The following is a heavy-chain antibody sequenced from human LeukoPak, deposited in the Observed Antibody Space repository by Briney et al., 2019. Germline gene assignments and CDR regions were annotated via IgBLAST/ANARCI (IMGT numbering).Heavy chain of an antibody. Sequence: SVKVSCKASGGTFSSYAISWVRQAPGQGLEWMGGIIPIFGTADYAQKFQGRVTITTDESTSTAYMELSSLRSEDTAVYYCARERGAYYYDSSGYWDWGQGTLVTVSS. V-gene: IGHV1-69*05. CDR1: GGTFSSYA. CDR2: IIPIFGTA. J-gene: IGHJ4*02. D-gene: IGHD3-22*01. CDR3: ARERGAYYYDSSGYWD.